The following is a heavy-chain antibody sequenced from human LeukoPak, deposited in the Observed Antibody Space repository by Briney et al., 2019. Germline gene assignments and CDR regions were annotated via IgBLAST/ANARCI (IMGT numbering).Heavy chain of an antibody. J-gene: IGHJ4*02. CDR1: GGSFSGNY. V-gene: IGHV4-34*01. CDR3: ARVPDFIARPCDS. D-gene: IGHD2-21*01. Sequence: SETLSLTCAVYGGSFSGNYWTLIRRTPGRGLEWIGESSPTGDITGYNPSLRGRATISVDSSKMQFSLRLTSVTAADTGVYYCARVPDFIARPCDSWGPGTLVNVSS. CDR2: SSPTGDIT.